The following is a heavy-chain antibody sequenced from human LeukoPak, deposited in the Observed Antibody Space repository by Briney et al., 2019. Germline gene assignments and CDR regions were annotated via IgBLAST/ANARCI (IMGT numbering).Heavy chain of an antibody. V-gene: IGHV4-59*02. CDR3: ARETSLMGYASGLGFNY. Sequence: PSETLSLTCTVSGGSVSSWYWSWIRQPPGKGLGWIGYIYDSGNTKYNPSLKSRVTISIDTPKNQFSLKLTSVTAADTATYYCARETSLMGYASGLGFNYWGQGILVTVSS. D-gene: IGHD6-19*01. J-gene: IGHJ4*02. CDR1: GGSVSSWY. CDR2: IYDSGNT.